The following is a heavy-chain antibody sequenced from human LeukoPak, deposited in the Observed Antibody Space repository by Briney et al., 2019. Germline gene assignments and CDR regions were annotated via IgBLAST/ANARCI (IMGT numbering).Heavy chain of an antibody. CDR3: ARAGYYRFDY. J-gene: IGHJ4*02. CDR2: INTDGSTT. Sequence: GGSLRLSCAASGFTFSSYWMHWVRQAPGKGLEWVSRINTDGSTTNYADSVKGRVAISRDSAKNTLNLQMNSLRAEDTAVYFCARAGYYRFDYWGQGTLVTVSS. D-gene: IGHD3-9*01. CDR1: GFTFSSYW. V-gene: IGHV3-74*01.